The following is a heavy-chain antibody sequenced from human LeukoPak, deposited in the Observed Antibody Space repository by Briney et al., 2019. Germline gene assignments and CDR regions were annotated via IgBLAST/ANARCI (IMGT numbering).Heavy chain of an antibody. J-gene: IGHJ4*02. CDR2: MKPDGSEI. CDR3: ARDGPWFGEFFDY. D-gene: IGHD3-10*01. Sequence: SGGSLRLSCAVSGFNLNSYAMHWVRQPPGKGLEWVANMKPDGSEIHYVDSVKGRFTISRDNAKNSLYLQLNSLRAEDTAVYYCARDGPWFGEFFDYWGQGTLVTVSS. V-gene: IGHV3-7*01. CDR1: GFNLNSYA.